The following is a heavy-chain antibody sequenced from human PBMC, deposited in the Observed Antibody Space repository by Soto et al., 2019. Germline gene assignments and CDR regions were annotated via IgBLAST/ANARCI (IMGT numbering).Heavy chain of an antibody. CDR3: AREGRVPDDDAFDI. J-gene: IGHJ3*02. CDR2: IKQGGSQK. D-gene: IGHD2-2*01. V-gene: IGHV3-7*01. Sequence: EVQVVESGGGLVQPGGSLRLSCAASGFTFSTYYMSWVRQAPGKGLEWVANIKQGGSQKYYVGSVKGRFTISRDNAKNSLFLQMNSLKAEDTAVYYCAREGRVPDDDAFDIWGQGTTVTVSS. CDR1: GFTFSTYY.